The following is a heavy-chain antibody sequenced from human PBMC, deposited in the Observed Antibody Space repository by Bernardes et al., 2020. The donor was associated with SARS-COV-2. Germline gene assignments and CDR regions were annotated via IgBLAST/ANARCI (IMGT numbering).Heavy chain of an antibody. CDR3: AKCVYTSGYYGFDY. D-gene: IGHD5-12*01. CDR1: GFTFRNNG. Sequence: GGPLRFSCATSGFTFRNNGMGWVRKAPGKGLEWVSSISSSGGTTYYADSVKGRFTLSRDNSNNTLYLQLSSLRAEDTAIYFCAKCVYTSGYYGFDYWGQGSLVTVSS. V-gene: IGHV3-23*01. CDR2: ISSSGGTT. J-gene: IGHJ4*02.